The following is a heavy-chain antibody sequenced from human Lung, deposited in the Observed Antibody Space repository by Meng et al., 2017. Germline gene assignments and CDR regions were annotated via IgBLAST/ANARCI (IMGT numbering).Heavy chain of an antibody. V-gene: IGHV4-34*01. D-gene: IGHD4-11*01. CDR1: GGSFSYYY. J-gene: IGHJ4*02. CDR3: ARGPTTMAHDFDY. Sequence: VRQQQCGAGLLQPSKTLSLSGVASGGSFSYYYWSWIRQPPGKGLEWIGEINHRGSTNYNPSLERRATISVDTSQNNLSLKLSSVTAADSAVYYCARGPTTMAHDFDYWGQGTLVTVSS. CDR2: INHRGST.